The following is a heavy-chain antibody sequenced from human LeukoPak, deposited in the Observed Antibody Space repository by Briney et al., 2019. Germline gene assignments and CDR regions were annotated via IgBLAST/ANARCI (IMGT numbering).Heavy chain of an antibody. J-gene: IGHJ4*02. CDR2: VNAGNGNT. CDR1: GYTFTSYA. Sequence: ASVKVSCKASGYTFTSYAMHWVRQAPGQRLEWMGWVNAGNGNTKYSQKFQGRVTITRDTSASTAYMELSSLRSEDTAVYYCAREVRTAVAGLDYWGQGTLATVSS. CDR3: AREVRTAVAGLDY. V-gene: IGHV1-3*01. D-gene: IGHD6-19*01.